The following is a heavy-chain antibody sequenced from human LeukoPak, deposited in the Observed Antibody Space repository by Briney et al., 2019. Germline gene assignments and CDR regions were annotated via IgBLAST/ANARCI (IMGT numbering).Heavy chain of an antibody. J-gene: IGHJ4*02. V-gene: IGHV4-59*08. CDR1: GGSNRSYY. Sequence: SETLSLTCPVSGGSNRSYYWSWIRQPPGKGLEWIGYIYYSGSTNYNPSLKSRVTISVDTSKNQFSLKLSSVTAADTAVYYCARHMGLGYSYGYPYFYYWGQGTLVTVSS. CDR2: IYYSGST. D-gene: IGHD5-18*01. CDR3: ARHMGLGYSYGYPYFYY.